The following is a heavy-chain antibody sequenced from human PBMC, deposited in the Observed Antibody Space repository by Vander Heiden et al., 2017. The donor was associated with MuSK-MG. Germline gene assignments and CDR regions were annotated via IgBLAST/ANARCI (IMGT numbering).Heavy chain of an antibody. D-gene: IGHD3-10*01. CDR3: ARDFTAWFGEGWWFDP. J-gene: IGHJ5*02. CDR1: GFTFSSYA. Sequence: QVQLVESGGGVVQPGRSLRLSCAASGFTFSSYAMNWVGQAPGKGLEWVQVISYDGSNKTSPDSVKGRFTISRDNSKNTLYLQMNSRRAEDTAVYYGARDFTAWFGEGWWFDPWGQGTRVTVS. CDR2: ISYDGSNK. V-gene: IGHV3-30*04.